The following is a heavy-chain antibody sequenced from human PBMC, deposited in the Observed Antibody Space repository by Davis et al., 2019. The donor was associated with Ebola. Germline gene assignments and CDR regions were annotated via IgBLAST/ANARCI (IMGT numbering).Heavy chain of an antibody. CDR1: GFTFSSYA. D-gene: IGHD3-22*01. J-gene: IGHJ6*04. CDR3: ARDGKRDYYDTSDSLYEDHYYGMDV. Sequence: PGGSLRLSCAASGFTFSSYAMHWVRQAPGKGLEYVSAISSNGGSTYYANSVKGRFTISRDNSKNTLYLQMGSLRAEDMAVYHCARDGKRDYYDTSDSLYEDHYYGMDVWGKGTTVTVSS. CDR2: ISSNGGST. V-gene: IGHV3-64*01.